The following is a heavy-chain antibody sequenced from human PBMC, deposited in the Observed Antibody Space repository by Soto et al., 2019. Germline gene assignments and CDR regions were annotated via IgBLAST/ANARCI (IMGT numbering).Heavy chain of an antibody. J-gene: IGHJ6*02. CDR3: ARDSLQDTYYYYGMDV. Sequence: GGSVRLSCAASGFTFSSYAMHWVRQAPGKGLEWVAVISYDGSNKYYADSVKGRFTISRDNSKNTLYLQMNSLRAEDTAVYYCARDSLQDTYYYYGMDVWGQGTTVTVSS. V-gene: IGHV3-30-3*01. CDR2: ISYDGSNK. CDR1: GFTFSSYA. D-gene: IGHD4-4*01.